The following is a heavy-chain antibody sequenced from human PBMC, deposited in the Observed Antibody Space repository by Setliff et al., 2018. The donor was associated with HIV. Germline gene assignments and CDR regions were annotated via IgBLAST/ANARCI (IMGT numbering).Heavy chain of an antibody. D-gene: IGHD2-2*01. CDR1: GDSISSSNYF. CDR2: IYYSGST. V-gene: IGHV4-61*05. CDR3: ARTPYSSSSDV. Sequence: SETLSLTCDVSGDSISSSNYFWGWIRQPPGKGLEWIGYIYYSGSTNYNPSLKSRVTISVVTSKNQFSLKLSSVPAADTAVYYCARTPYSSSSDVWGQGTTVTVSS. J-gene: IGHJ6*02.